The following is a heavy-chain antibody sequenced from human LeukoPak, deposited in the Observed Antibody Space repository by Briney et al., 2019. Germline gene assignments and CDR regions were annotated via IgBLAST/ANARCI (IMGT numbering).Heavy chain of an antibody. D-gene: IGHD3-10*01. CDR2: INPNSGGT. J-gene: IGHJ1*01. V-gene: IGHV1-2*02. CDR1: GYTFTGYY. Sequence: GASVKVSCKASGYTFTGYYMHWVRQAPGQGLEWMGWINPNSGGTNYAQKFQGRVTMTRDTSISTAYMELSRLRSDDTAVYYCARLTITMVRGVIITRSYSEYFQHWGQGTLVTVSS. CDR3: ARLTITMVRGVIITRSYSEYFQH.